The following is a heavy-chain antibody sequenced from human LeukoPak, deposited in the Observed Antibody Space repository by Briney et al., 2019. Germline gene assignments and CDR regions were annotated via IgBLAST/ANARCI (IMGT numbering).Heavy chain of an antibody. CDR2: IIPIFGTA. D-gene: IGHD7-27*01. J-gene: IGHJ6*03. V-gene: IGHV1-69*13. Sequence: GASVKVSCKASGGTFSSYAISWVRQAPGQGLEWMGGIIPIFGTANYAQKFQGRVTITADESTSTAYMELSSLRSDDTAVYYCARVYLGYYYYMDVWGKGTTVTVSS. CDR3: ARVYLGYYYYMDV. CDR1: GGTFSSYA.